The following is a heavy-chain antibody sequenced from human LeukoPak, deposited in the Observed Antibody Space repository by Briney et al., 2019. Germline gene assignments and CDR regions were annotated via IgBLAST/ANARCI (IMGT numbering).Heavy chain of an antibody. CDR3: AKDYVDTAMVFDY. V-gene: IGHV3-23*01. CDR1: GFTFSSYA. D-gene: IGHD5-18*01. Sequence: GGSLRLSCAASGFTFSSYAMSWVRQAPGKRLEWVSAISGSGGSTYYADSVKGRFTISRDDSKNTLYLQMNSLRAEDTAVYYCAKDYVDTAMVFDYWGQGTLVTVSS. J-gene: IGHJ4*02. CDR2: ISGSGGST.